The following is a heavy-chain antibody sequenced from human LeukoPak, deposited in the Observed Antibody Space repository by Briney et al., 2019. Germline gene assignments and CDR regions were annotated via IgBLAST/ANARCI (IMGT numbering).Heavy chain of an antibody. D-gene: IGHD1-1*01. Sequence: SVKVSCKASGGTFSSYAISWVRQAPGQGLEWMGRIIPIFGTADYAQKFQGRVTMTRDTSISTAYMELSSLRFDDTAVYYCARVPRESNSHWGQGTLVTVSS. CDR2: IIPIFGTA. CDR1: GGTFSSYA. V-gene: IGHV1-69*05. J-gene: IGHJ4*02. CDR3: ARVPRESNSH.